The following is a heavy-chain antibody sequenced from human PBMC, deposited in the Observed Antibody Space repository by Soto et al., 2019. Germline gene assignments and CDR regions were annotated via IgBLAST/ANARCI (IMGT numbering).Heavy chain of an antibody. CDR1: GFTFSSYA. D-gene: IGHD3-10*01. J-gene: IGHJ6*02. CDR3: AKELTVRGVILRYYYYGMDV. V-gene: IGHV3-23*01. Sequence: GGSLRLSCAASGFTFSSYAMSWVRQAPGKGLEWVSAISGSGGSTYYADSVKGRFTISRDNSKNTLYLQMNSLRAEDTAVYYCAKELTVRGVILRYYYYGMDVWGQGTTVTVSS. CDR2: ISGSGGST.